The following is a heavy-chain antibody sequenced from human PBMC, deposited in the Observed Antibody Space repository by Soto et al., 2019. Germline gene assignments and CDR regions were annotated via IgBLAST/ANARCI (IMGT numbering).Heavy chain of an antibody. J-gene: IGHJ4*02. CDR2: IHHSGST. V-gene: IGHV4-4*02. CDR3: ASRTF. CDR1: GGSISSSNW. Sequence: SETLSLTCDVSGGSISSSNWWNWVRQPPGKGLEWIGEIHHSGSTSYTPSLKSRVAISVDKSKKQFSLNLTSVTAADTAVYYCASRTFWGRGTLVTVSS.